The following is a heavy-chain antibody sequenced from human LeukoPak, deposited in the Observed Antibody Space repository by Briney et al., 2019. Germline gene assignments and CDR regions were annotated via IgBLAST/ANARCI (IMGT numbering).Heavy chain of an antibody. CDR1: GFTFDDYA. CDR3: ASTLRGGWFDP. J-gene: IGHJ5*02. V-gene: IGHV3-9*01. CDR2: ISWNSGSI. Sequence: GGSLRLSCAASGFTFDDYAMHWVRQAPGKGLEWVSGISWNSGSIGYADSVKGRFTISRDNAKNSLYLQMNSLRAEDTAVYYCASTLRGGWFDPWGQGTLVTVSS. D-gene: IGHD3-3*01.